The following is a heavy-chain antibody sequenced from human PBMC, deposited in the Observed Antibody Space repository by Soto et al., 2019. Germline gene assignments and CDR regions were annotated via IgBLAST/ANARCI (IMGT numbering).Heavy chain of an antibody. Sequence: SETLSLTCAVYGASFSGYYWSWIRQPPGKGLEWIGEVNHSGRTNYNPSLKSRVTISVDTSKNQFSLKLSSVTAADTAVYYCARGSSSTVTNYYYMDVWGKGTTVTVSS. D-gene: IGHD4-4*01. J-gene: IGHJ6*03. V-gene: IGHV4-34*01. CDR1: GASFSGYY. CDR3: ARGSSSTVTNYYYMDV. CDR2: VNHSGRT.